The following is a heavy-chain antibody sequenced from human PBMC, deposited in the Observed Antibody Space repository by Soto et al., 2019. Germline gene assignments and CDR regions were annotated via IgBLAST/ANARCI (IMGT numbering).Heavy chain of an antibody. Sequence: EASVKVSCKASGYTFSDHYLHWVRQAPGQGLEWMGWINPNSGGTNSAQKFQGRVTMTRDTSISTAYMELSSLYSDDTAVYYCAGSSSGTFYAYWGQGTLVTVSS. V-gene: IGHV1-2*02. J-gene: IGHJ4*02. CDR3: AGSSSGTFYAY. CDR1: GYTFSDHY. CDR2: INPNSGGT. D-gene: IGHD1-26*01.